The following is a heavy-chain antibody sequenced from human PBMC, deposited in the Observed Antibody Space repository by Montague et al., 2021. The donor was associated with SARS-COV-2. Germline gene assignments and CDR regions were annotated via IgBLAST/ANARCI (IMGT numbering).Heavy chain of an antibody. CDR2: VDYSGNT. V-gene: IGHV4-39*01. CDR1: GGPISGSSYY. Sequence: SETLSLTCTVTGGPISGSSYYWGWIRQSPGKGLEWIASVDYSGNTYYSPSLKSRLTISVDTSKNQFSLKLISVTAADTALYYCARREYSYGWGDWGQGTLVTVSS. D-gene: IGHD5-18*01. CDR3: ARREYSYGWGD. J-gene: IGHJ4*02.